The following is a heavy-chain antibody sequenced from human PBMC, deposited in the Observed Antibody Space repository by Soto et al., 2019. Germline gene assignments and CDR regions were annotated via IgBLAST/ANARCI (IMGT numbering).Heavy chain of an antibody. V-gene: IGHV4-39*01. CDR2: IHYRGST. Sequence: PSETLSLTCTVSGGSISRNIYYWGWIRQPPGKGLEWIGNIHYRGSTYYDSSLQSRVTISIDTSKNQFSLRLSSVTATDTAVYYCASQHYYDSSGYYVVYWGQGTLVTVSS. D-gene: IGHD3-22*01. J-gene: IGHJ4*02. CDR3: ASQHYYDSSGYYVVY. CDR1: GGSISRNIYY.